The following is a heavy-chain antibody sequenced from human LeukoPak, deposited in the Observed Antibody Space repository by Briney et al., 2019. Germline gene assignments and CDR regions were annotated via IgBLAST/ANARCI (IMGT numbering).Heavy chain of an antibody. D-gene: IGHD6-19*01. J-gene: IGHJ4*02. CDR3: AKTDSSGWYDEYYFDY. CDR1: GGSISSSSYY. CDR2: IYYSGST. V-gene: IGHV4-39*01. Sequence: SETLSLTCTVSGGSISSSSYYWGWIRQPPGKGLERIGSIYYSGSTYYNPSLKSRVTISVDTSKNQFSLKLSSVTAADTAVYYCAKTDSSGWYDEYYFDYWGQGTLVTVSS.